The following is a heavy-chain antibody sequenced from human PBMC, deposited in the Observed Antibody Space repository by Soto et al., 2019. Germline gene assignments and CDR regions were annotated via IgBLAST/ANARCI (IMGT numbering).Heavy chain of an antibody. V-gene: IGHV4-34*01. CDR2: INHSGST. D-gene: IGHD3-22*01. CDR1: AGTPRPYC. J-gene: IGHJ6*01. Sequence: SEDRRVTCAVYAGTPRPYCWIWFRQLLGKKLEWIGEINHSGSTNYNPSLKSRVTISVDTSKNQFSLKLSSVTAADTAVYYCARGSPYYYFYSCGYCYYQYGLEVSAQRATVTVSS. CDR3: ARGSPYYYFYSCGYCYYQYGLEV.